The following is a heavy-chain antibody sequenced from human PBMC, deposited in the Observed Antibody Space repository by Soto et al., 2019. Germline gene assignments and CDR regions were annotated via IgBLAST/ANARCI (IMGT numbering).Heavy chain of an antibody. CDR2: IKQDGSEK. V-gene: IGHV3-7*03. D-gene: IGHD3-22*01. CDR1: GFTFSSYW. Sequence: PXVSLRLSCAASGFTFSSYWMSWVRQAPGKGLEWVANIKQDGSEKYYVDSVKGRFTISRDNAKNSLYLQMNSLGAEDTAVYYCARDQISYYDSSGYMYNWFDPWGQGTLVTVSS. CDR3: ARDQISYYDSSGYMYNWFDP. J-gene: IGHJ5*02.